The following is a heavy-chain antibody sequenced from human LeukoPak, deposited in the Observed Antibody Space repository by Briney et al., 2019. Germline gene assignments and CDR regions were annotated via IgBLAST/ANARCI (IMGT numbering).Heavy chain of an antibody. CDR3: ARDGSGSYYKPSNDAFDS. D-gene: IGHD3-10*01. CDR2: IYYSGST. J-gene: IGHJ3*02. Sequence: SETLSLTCTGSGGSISSYYWSWLRQPPGKGLEWIGYIYYSGSTNYNPSLKSRVTISVDTSKNQFSLKLSSVTAADTAVYYCARDGSGSYYKPSNDAFDSWGQGTMGTVSA. V-gene: IGHV4-59*01. CDR1: GGSISSYY.